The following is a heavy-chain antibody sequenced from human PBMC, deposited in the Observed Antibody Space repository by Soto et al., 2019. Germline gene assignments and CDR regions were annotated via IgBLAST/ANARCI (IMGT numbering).Heavy chain of an antibody. CDR1: GGSFSGYY. J-gene: IGHJ6*02. V-gene: IGHV4-34*01. Sequence: SETLSLTCAVYGGSFSGYYWSWIRQPPGKGLEWIGEINHSGSTNYNPSLKSRVTISVDTSKNQFSLKLSSVTAADTAVYYCARSRVSSGWYERYYYYGMDVWGQGTTVTVYS. D-gene: IGHD6-19*01. CDR2: INHSGST. CDR3: ARSRVSSGWYERYYYYGMDV.